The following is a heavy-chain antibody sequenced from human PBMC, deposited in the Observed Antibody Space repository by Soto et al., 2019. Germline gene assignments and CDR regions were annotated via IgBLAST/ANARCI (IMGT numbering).Heavy chain of an antibody. Sequence: QVQLVESGGGVVQPGRSLRLSCAASGFTFSSYAMHWVRQAPGKGLEWVAVISYDGSNKYYADSVKGRFTISRDNSKNTLYLQMNSLRAEDTAVYYCASLNGYYYGMDVWGQGTTVTVSS. CDR1: GFTFSSYA. V-gene: IGHV3-30-3*01. D-gene: IGHD2-8*01. J-gene: IGHJ6*02. CDR3: ASLNGYYYGMDV. CDR2: ISYDGSNK.